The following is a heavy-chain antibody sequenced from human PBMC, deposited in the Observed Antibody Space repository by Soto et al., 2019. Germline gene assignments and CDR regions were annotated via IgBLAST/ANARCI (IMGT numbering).Heavy chain of an antibody. CDR1: GGSVSSESHY. J-gene: IGHJ6*02. Sequence: SETLSLTCTVSGGSVSSESHYWSWIRQPAGKGLEWIGRIYTSGSTNYNPSLKGRVTMSLDTSKNQFSLKLTSVTAADTALYYCARGNCSSPNCYSFSGYYGMDVWGQGTTVTVSS. CDR3: ARGNCSSPNCYSFSGYYGMDV. V-gene: IGHV4-61*02. CDR2: IYTSGST. D-gene: IGHD2-2*01.